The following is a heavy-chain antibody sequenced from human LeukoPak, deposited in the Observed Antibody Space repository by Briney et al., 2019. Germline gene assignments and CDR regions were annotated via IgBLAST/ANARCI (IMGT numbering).Heavy chain of an antibody. Sequence: SETLSLTCAVSGGSITSTNWWGWVRQPPGKGLEWIGEIHHSGSTNSNPSLKSRVTISVDKSKNQFSLRLSSVTAADTAIYYCAREFVQGSSLPYFDYWGQGTLVTVSS. V-gene: IGHV4-4*02. D-gene: IGHD1-26*01. J-gene: IGHJ4*02. CDR3: AREFVQGSSLPYFDY. CDR1: GGSITSTNW. CDR2: IHHSGST.